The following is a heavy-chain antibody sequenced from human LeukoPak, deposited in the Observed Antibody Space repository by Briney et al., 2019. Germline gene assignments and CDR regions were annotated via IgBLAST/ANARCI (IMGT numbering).Heavy chain of an antibody. V-gene: IGHV4-38-2*02. CDR1: GGSISSGYY. CDR3: ARSDYGDGFDY. CDR2: IYHSGRT. Sequence: SETLSLTCTVSGGSISSGYYWGWIRQPPGKGLEWIGSIYHSGRTYDNPSLKSRVTISVDTSKNQFSLKLTSVTAADTAVYYCARSDYGDGFDYWGQGTLVTVSS. J-gene: IGHJ4*02. D-gene: IGHD4-17*01.